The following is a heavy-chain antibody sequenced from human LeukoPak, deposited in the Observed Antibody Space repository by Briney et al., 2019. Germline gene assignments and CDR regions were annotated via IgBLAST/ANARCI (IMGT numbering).Heavy chain of an antibody. CDR1: GGSISSYY. D-gene: IGHD6-19*01. CDR3: ARIWLGSSYWYFDL. J-gene: IGHJ2*01. Sequence: SETLSLTRTVSGGSISSYYWSWIRQPAGKGLEWIGRIYTSGSTNYNPSLKSRVTMSVDTSKNQFSLKLSSVTAADTAVYYCARIWLGSSYWYFDLWGRGTLVTVSS. V-gene: IGHV4-4*07. CDR2: IYTSGST.